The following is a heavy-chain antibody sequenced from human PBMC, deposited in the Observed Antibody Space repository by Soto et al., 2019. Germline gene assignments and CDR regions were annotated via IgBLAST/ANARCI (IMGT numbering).Heavy chain of an antibody. Sequence: QVQLQESGPGLVKPSQTLSLTCTVTGGSMTSGDQYWTWIRHRPGEGLEWFGYINHRGSLYYKPSLNSRVSMSVNTSKNQFSLNLSSVTAADTAVYYCARELPQRQGRNMDVWGQGTTVTVYS. CDR1: GGSMTSGDQY. J-gene: IGHJ6*02. CDR2: INHRGSL. D-gene: IGHD1-1*01. CDR3: ARELPQRQGRNMDV. V-gene: IGHV4-31*03.